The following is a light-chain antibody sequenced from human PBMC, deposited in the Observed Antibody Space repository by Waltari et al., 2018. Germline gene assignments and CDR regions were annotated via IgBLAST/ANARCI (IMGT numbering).Light chain of an antibody. CDR2: NNT. J-gene: IGLJ1*01. CDR3: AAWDDSLNGYV. Sequence: QSVLTQPPSASGTPGQRVIISCSGSSSNIGSNFVSWYQHIPGTAPKLLIDNNTQRPSGVPDRFSASKSGTSASLAISGLQSEDEADYYCAAWDDSLNGYVFGTGTKVTV. CDR1: SSNIGSNF. V-gene: IGLV1-44*01.